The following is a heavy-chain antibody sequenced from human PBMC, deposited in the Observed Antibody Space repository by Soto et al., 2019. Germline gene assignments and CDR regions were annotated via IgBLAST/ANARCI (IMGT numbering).Heavy chain of an antibody. CDR2: TYYRSKWYN. CDR3: ARGRRDYYAMDV. Sequence: SQTLSLTCAISGDSVSSNSAAWNWIRQSPSRGLEWLGRTYYRSKWYNDDAESVKSRIAINADTFKNQFSLQLNSVTPEDTAIYYCARGRRDYYAMDVWGQGTTVTVSS. J-gene: IGHJ6*02. CDR1: GDSVSSNSAA. V-gene: IGHV6-1*01.